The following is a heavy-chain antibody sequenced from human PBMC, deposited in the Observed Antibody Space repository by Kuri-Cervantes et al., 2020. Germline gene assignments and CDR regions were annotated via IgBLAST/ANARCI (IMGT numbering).Heavy chain of an antibody. J-gene: IGHJ4*02. D-gene: IGHD2-8*02. Sequence: LSLTCAASGFTFDDYAMHWVRQAPGKGLEWVSGISWNSGSIGYADSVMGRFTISRDNAKKSLHLHMNSLIAEDMAVYYCARQENRTGGVCYHFDYWGQGTLVTVSS. CDR2: ISWNSGSI. V-gene: IGHV3-9*03. CDR3: ARQENRTGGVCYHFDY. CDR1: GFTFDDYA.